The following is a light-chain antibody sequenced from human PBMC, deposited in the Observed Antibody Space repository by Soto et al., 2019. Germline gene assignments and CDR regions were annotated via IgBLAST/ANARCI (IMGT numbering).Light chain of an antibody. CDR3: QQRCSWPRIT. V-gene: IGKV3-11*01. CDR1: QSVSSS. CDR2: DAS. Sequence: EILCTQSPYPLSLSAGERATLSCMASQSVSSSLAWYHQKPGQAPRSLIYDASNRATGIPARFSGSGSGTAFTLTISSREPADFAAYYCQQRCSWPRITFGQGTRLEIK. J-gene: IGKJ5*01.